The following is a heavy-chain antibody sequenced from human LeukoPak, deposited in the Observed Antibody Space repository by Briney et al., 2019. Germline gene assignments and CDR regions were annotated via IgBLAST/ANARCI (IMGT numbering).Heavy chain of an antibody. D-gene: IGHD3-3*01. CDR1: GGSISSYY. Sequence: SETLSLTCTVSGGSISSYYWSWIRQPPVKGLEWIGYIYYSGSTNYNPSLKSRVTIPVDTSKNQFSLKLSSVTAADTAVYYCASTYYDFWSGYYDYWGQGTLVTVSS. CDR3: ASTYYDFWSGYYDY. V-gene: IGHV4-59*01. CDR2: IYYSGST. J-gene: IGHJ4*02.